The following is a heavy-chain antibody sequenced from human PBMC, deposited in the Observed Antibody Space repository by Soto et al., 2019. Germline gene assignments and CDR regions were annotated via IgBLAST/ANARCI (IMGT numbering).Heavy chain of an antibody. CDR2: IYWDGNK. CDR1: GFTLNTSGVR. CDR3: VHAIKGSGSYYKGYFFDS. Sequence: QITLEESGPTLLKPTQTLTLTCTFSGFTLNTSGVRMDWIRQPPGKALEWLALIYWDGNKRYSPSLKSRLTITKDTSNTQVVLSLTNMDPADTATYYCVHAIKGSGSYYKGYFFDSWGQGTLVTVSS. D-gene: IGHD3-10*01. J-gene: IGHJ4*02. V-gene: IGHV2-5*02.